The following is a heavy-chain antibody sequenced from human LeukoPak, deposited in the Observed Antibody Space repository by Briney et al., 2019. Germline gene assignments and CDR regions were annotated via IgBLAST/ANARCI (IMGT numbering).Heavy chain of an antibody. D-gene: IGHD6-13*01. CDR1: GGSISGGKDF. J-gene: IGHJ4*02. V-gene: IGHV4-39*01. Sequence: SSETLSLTCAVSGGSISGGKDFWGWIRQSPGKGLEWIGSIYYTGSTYYNPSLKSRVTISVDTSKSEFSLMVHSVTAADTAMYYCARRGITYSTSFFDSWGLGTLVTVAS. CDR2: IYYTGST. CDR3: ARRGITYSTSFFDS.